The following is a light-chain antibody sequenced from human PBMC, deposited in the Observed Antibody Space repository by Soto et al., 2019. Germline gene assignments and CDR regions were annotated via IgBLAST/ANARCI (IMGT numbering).Light chain of an antibody. J-gene: IGKJ2*01. V-gene: IGKV1-5*01. CDR3: HQYNSDST. CDR1: QSISHY. CDR2: DAS. Sequence: DIQMTQSPSSLSASVGDRVTITCRASQSISHYLAWYQHKPGKAPNLLIYDASTLEAGIPSRFSGSGSGTKFPLTISSLQPGDFATYYCHQYNSDSTFGQGTKLGIK.